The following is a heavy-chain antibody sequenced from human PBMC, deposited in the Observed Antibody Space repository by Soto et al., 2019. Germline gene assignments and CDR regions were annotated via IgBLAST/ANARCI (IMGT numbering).Heavy chain of an antibody. J-gene: IGHJ6*03. Sequence: PGGSLRLSCAVSGFTFSNYEMNWVRQAPGKGLEWVSYIGTSGRTIYYADSVRGRFTISRDNAKNSLYLQMNSLRAEDTAVYYCARDPAIYSGKFDYDLDVWGQGTTVTVSS. CDR2: IGTSGRTI. CDR3: ARDPAIYSGKFDYDLDV. CDR1: GFTFSNYE. V-gene: IGHV3-48*03. D-gene: IGHD4-4*01.